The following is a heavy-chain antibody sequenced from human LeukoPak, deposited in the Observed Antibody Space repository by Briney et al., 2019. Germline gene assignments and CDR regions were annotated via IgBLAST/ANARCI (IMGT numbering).Heavy chain of an antibody. CDR2: MYYSGNS. Sequence: VKPSETLSLTCTVSGASIRSHYWSWIRQPPGKGLEWIGYMYYSGNSNYNPALKSRVTISVDTSKNQFSLRLSSVPAADTAVYYCARTAAMLGVAYYYYYMDVWGKGTTVTVSS. CDR3: ARTAAMLGVAYYYYYMDV. CDR1: GASIRSHY. J-gene: IGHJ6*03. V-gene: IGHV4-59*11. D-gene: IGHD2-2*01.